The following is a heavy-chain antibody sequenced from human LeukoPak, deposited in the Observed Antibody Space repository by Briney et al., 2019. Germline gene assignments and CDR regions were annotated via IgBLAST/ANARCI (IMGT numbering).Heavy chain of an antibody. CDR2: IYQNGAT. J-gene: IGHJ3*02. Sequence: SETLSLTCTVSGGSISSNNYYWGWIRQPPGKGLEWIGSIYQNGATYYNPSLESRVTISVDTSKNQFSLNLSSMTAADTAVYYCASASGLNDAFDIWGQGTMVIVSS. CDR3: ASASGLNDAFDI. V-gene: IGHV4-39*01. CDR1: GGSISSNNYY. D-gene: IGHD6-19*01.